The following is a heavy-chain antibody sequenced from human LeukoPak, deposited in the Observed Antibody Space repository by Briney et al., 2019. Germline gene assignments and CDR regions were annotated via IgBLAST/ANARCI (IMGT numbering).Heavy chain of an antibody. V-gene: IGHV4-59*01. CDR2: IYYSGST. CDR1: GGSISSYY. CDR3: AKLLRDGYMNY. D-gene: IGHD5-24*01. Sequence: SETLSLTCTVSGGSISSYYWSWIRQPPGKGLEWIGYIYYSGSTNYNPSLKSRVTISVDASKNQFSLKLSSVTAADTAVYYCAKLLRDGYMNYWGQGTLVTVSS. J-gene: IGHJ4*02.